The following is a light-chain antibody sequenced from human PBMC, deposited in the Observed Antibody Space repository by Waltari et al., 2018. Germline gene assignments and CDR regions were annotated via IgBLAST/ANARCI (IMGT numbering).Light chain of an antibody. CDR1: SNDVGGYTY. J-gene: IGLJ3*02. V-gene: IGLV2-14*03. CDR3: SSYTSSLTLV. CDR2: DVS. Sequence: QSALTQPASVSGSPGQSITISCTGTSNDVGGYTYVSWYQQHPAKAPKLMIYDVSNRPSGVSNRFSGSKSGNTASLTISGLQAEDEADYYCSSYTSSLTLVFGGGTKLTVL.